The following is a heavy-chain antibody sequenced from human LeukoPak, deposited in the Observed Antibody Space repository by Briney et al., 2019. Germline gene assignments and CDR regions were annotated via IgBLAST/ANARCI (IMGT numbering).Heavy chain of an antibody. CDR1: GFTFSSYS. J-gene: IGHJ5*02. V-gene: IGHV3-21*01. D-gene: IGHD3-10*01. Sequence: GGSLRLSCAASGFTFSSYSMNWVRQAPGKGLEWVSSISSSSSYIYYADSVKGRFTISRDNAKNSLYLQMNSLRAEDTAVYCCARDILLNGYGSGTRWFDPWGQGTLVTVSS. CDR2: ISSSSSYI. CDR3: ARDILLNGYGSGTRWFDP.